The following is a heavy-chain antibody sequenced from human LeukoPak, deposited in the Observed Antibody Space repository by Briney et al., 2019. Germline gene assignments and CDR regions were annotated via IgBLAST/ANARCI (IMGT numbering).Heavy chain of an antibody. CDR3: AHYGDYCR. Sequence: GGSLRLSCAASGFTFSSYGMHWVRQAPGRGLEWVAFIRYDGSNKYYADSVKGRFTIPRDNSKDTLYLQMNSLRAEDTAVYYCAHYGDYCRWGQGTLVTVSS. J-gene: IGHJ4*02. CDR2: IRYDGSNK. D-gene: IGHD4-17*01. CDR1: GFTFSSYG. V-gene: IGHV3-30*02.